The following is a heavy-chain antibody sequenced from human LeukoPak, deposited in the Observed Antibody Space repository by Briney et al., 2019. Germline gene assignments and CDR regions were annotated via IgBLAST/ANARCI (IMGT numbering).Heavy chain of an antibody. CDR1: AFTFTNSW. Sequence: GGSLRLSCAASAFTFTNSWMTWVRQAPGKGLEWVSYISSSGSTIYYADSVKGRFTISRDNAKNSLYLQMNSLRAEDTAVYYCARAPEGFLEWSGPGMDVWGQGTTVTVSS. J-gene: IGHJ6*02. V-gene: IGHV3-48*04. CDR2: ISSSGSTI. D-gene: IGHD3-3*01. CDR3: ARAPEGFLEWSGPGMDV.